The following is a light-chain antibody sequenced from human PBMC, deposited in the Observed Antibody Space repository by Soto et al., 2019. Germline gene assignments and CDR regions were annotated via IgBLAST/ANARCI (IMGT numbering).Light chain of an antibody. CDR1: QSISSY. CDR3: QQSYSTLWT. CDR2: AAS. Sequence: DIQMTQSPSSLSASVGDRVTITCRASQSISSYLNWYQQKPGKAPKXLIYAASSLQSGVPSRFSGSGSGTDLTITISSLQPEDFETYYCQQSYSTLWTFGQGTKVDIK. J-gene: IGKJ1*01. V-gene: IGKV1-39*01.